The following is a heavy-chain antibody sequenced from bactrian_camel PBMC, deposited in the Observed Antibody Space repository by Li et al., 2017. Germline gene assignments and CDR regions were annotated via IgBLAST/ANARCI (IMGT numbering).Heavy chain of an antibody. CDR2: IYSDGSGT. V-gene: IGHV3S6*01. Sequence: HVQLVESGGGSAQAGGSLRLSCAASGFTFGDFYMSWVRQAPGKGLECVASIYSDGSGTYYSNSVKGRFTVSRDTANNLAYLQMTSLKSEDTALYYCSTSRTTYWGQGTQVTV. J-gene: IGHJ4*01. CDR1: GFTFGDFY. CDR3: STSRTTY.